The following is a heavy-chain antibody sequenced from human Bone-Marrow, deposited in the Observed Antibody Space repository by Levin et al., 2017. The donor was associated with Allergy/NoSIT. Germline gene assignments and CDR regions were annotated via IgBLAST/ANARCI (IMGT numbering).Heavy chain of an antibody. CDR3: ARVLGPQNYYYYYMDV. CDR2: ISAYNGNT. V-gene: IGHV1-18*01. Sequence: ASVKVSCKASGYTFTSYGISWVRQAPGQGLEWMGWISAYNGNTNYAQKLQGRVTMTTDTSTSTAYMELRSLRSDDTAVYYCARVLGPQNYYYYYMDVWGKGTTVTVSS. CDR1: GYTFTSYG. J-gene: IGHJ6*03.